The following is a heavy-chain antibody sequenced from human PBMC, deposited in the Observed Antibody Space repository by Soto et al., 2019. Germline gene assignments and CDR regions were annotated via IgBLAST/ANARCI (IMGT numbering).Heavy chain of an antibody. Sequence: SVKVSCKASGGTFSSYAISWVRQAPGQGLEWMGGIIPIFGTANYAQKFQGRVTITADESTSTAYMELSSLRSEDTAVYYCTRGGTAMVPLTYYYYYGMDGWGQGITVTVS. V-gene: IGHV1-69*13. D-gene: IGHD5-18*01. CDR3: TRGGTAMVPLTYYYYYGMDG. J-gene: IGHJ6*02. CDR1: GGTFSSYA. CDR2: IIPIFGTA.